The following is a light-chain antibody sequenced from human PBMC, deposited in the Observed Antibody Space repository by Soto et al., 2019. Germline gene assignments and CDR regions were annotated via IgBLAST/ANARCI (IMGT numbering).Light chain of an antibody. J-gene: IGLJ2*01. CDR1: SSDVGAYNY. CDR2: EVG. CDR3: CSFAGGDTRDIV. V-gene: IGLV2-11*01. Sequence: QSVLTQPRSVSGSPGQSVTISCTGTSSDVGAYNYVSWYQHHPGKAPKLMIYEVGQRPSGVPDRFSGSKSGNTASLTISGLQAEDEADYYCCSFAGGDTRDIVFGGGTKVTVL.